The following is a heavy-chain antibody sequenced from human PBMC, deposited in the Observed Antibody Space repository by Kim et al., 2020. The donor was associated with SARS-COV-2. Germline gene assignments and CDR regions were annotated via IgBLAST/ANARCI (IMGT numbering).Heavy chain of an antibody. CDR3: ARVAGSAPPYYYGSGRYYRLGWFDP. J-gene: IGHJ5*02. CDR1: GGSFSGYY. CDR2: INHSGST. Sequence: SETLSLTCAVYGGSFSGYYWSWIRQPPGKVLEWIGEINHSGSTNYNPSLKSRVTISVDTSKNQFSLKLSSVTAADTAVYYCARVAGSAPPYYYGSGRYYRLGWFDPWGQGTLVTVSS. V-gene: IGHV4-34*01. D-gene: IGHD3-10*01.